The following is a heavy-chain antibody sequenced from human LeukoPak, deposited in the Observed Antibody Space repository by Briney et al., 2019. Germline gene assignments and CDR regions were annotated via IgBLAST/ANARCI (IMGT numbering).Heavy chain of an antibody. Sequence: ASVKVSCKASGYTFTAYYMHWVRQAPGQGPEWMGWINLNSGGTHYAQKFQGRVTMTRDTSISAAYMEVSRLGSDDTVVYYCARVAGGDWYYFDFWGQGTLVTVSS. CDR1: GYTFTAYY. CDR2: INLNSGGT. J-gene: IGHJ4*02. CDR3: ARVAGGDWYYFDF. V-gene: IGHV1-2*02. D-gene: IGHD2-21*02.